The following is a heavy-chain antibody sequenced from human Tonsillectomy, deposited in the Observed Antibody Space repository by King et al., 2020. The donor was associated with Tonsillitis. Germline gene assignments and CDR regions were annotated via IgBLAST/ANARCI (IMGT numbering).Heavy chain of an antibody. V-gene: IGHV1-69*06. Sequence: QLVQSVAGVKKPGSSVKVSGQSSEATFNNYGISWLRQAPGGGLAWMGGINPLYCTATYAQKFQGRVTITADRSTSTATMELRGLGSGDGAVYYFVRGLNYWLDPWGQGTRVTVSS. CDR2: INPLYCTA. J-gene: IGHJ5*02. CDR3: VRGLNYWLDP. D-gene: IGHD3-10*01. CDR1: EATFNNYG.